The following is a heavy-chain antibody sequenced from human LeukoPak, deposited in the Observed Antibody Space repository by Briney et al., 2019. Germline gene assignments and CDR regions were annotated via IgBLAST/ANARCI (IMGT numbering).Heavy chain of an antibody. CDR3: ARELTIFGVVGNWFDP. V-gene: IGHV1-69*13. CDR1: GGTFSSYA. Sequence: SVKVSCKASGGTFSSYAISWVRQAPGQGLGWMGRIIPIFGTANYAQKFQGRVTITADESTSTAYMELSSLRSEDTAVYYCARELTIFGVVGNWFDPWGQGTLVTVSS. D-gene: IGHD3-3*01. J-gene: IGHJ5*02. CDR2: IIPIFGTA.